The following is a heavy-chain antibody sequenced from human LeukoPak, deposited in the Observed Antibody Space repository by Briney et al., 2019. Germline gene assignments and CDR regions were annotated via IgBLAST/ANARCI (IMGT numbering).Heavy chain of an antibody. D-gene: IGHD2-2*01. CDR1: GFTFSTYW. CDR2: ISGSGGST. CDR3: AKGYCSSTSCFGKYYFDY. Sequence: PGGSLRLSCVASGFTFSTYWMHWVRQAPGKGLEWVSAISGSGGSTYYADSVKGRFTISRDNSKNTLYLQMNSLRAEDTAVYYCAKGYCSSTSCFGKYYFDYWGQGTLVTVSS. J-gene: IGHJ4*02. V-gene: IGHV3-23*01.